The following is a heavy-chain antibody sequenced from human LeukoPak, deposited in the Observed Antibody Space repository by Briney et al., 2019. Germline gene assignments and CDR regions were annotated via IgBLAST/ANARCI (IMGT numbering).Heavy chain of an antibody. Sequence: PSETLSLTCAVYGGSFSGYYWSWIRQPPGKGLEWIGEINHSGSTNYNPSLKSRVTISVDTSKNQFSLKLSSVTAADTAVYYCARGSKYYDSSGYERAAGTSQNDEYFQHWGQGTLVTVSS. CDR2: INHSGST. CDR1: GGSFSGYY. V-gene: IGHV4-34*01. J-gene: IGHJ1*01. CDR3: ARGSKYYDSSGYERAAGTSQNDEYFQH. D-gene: IGHD3-22*01.